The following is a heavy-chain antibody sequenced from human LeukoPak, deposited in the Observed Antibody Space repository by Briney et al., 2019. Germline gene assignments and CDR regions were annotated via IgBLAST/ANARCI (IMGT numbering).Heavy chain of an antibody. Sequence: ASVKVSCKASGYTLTTYFIHWVRQAPGQGLEWLGIINTSGGGTIYAQQFQGRVTMTRDTSTSTVYMELSTLRSEDTAVYYCARAMSYGANDYWGQGTLVTVSS. V-gene: IGHV1-46*01. CDR2: INTSGGGT. CDR3: ARAMSYGANDY. CDR1: GYTLTTYF. J-gene: IGHJ4*02. D-gene: IGHD4-17*01.